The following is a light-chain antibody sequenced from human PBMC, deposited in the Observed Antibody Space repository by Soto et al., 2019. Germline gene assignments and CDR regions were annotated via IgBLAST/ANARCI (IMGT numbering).Light chain of an antibody. CDR3: QQHNSYPFT. Sequence: DIQMTQSPSTLSASVGDRVTITCRASQSISSWLAWYQQKPGKAPKLLIYKASSLESGVPSRFSGSESGTEFTLTISSLQPDDFATYYCQQHNSYPFTFRPGTKVDIK. J-gene: IGKJ3*01. CDR1: QSISSW. V-gene: IGKV1-5*03. CDR2: KAS.